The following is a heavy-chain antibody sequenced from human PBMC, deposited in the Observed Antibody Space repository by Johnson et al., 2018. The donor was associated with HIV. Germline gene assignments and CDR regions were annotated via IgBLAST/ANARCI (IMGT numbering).Heavy chain of an antibody. D-gene: IGHD6-13*01. CDR1: GFTFSDHY. V-gene: IGHV3-72*01. Sequence: QLVESGGGVVQPGRSLRLSCAASGFTFSDHYMDWVRQAPGQGLEWVGRTRNKANSYTTEYAASVTGRFTIARDDSKNSLYLQMNSLKTEDTAVYYCARVGQQSNAFDIWGQGTMVTVSS. CDR2: TRNKANSYTT. J-gene: IGHJ3*02. CDR3: ARVGQQSNAFDI.